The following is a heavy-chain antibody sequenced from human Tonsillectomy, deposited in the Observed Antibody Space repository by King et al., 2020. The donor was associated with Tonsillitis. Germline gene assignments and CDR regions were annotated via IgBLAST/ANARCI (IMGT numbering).Heavy chain of an antibody. CDR2: SSCIGGST. D-gene: IGHD6-19*01. J-gene: IGHJ4*02. V-gene: IGHV3-23*04. CDR3: AKVLSIAVAGKLDY. CDR1: GFTFSSYA. Sequence: VQLVESGGGLVQPGGSLRLSCAASGFTFSSYAMSWVRQAPGKGLDWVAASSCIGGSTDSEDSVKGRVTISRDNCKNTLYLQMNSLRAEDTAVYYCAKVLSIAVAGKLDYWGQGTLVTVSS.